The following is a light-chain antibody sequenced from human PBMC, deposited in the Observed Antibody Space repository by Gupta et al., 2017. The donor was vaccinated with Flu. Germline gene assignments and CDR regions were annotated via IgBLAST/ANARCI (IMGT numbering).Light chain of an antibody. J-gene: IGKJ1*01. V-gene: IGKV1-39*01. CDR3: QQRYNSPVT. CDR2: AAS. CDR1: QSISNC. Sequence: DIQMTQSPSSLSASVGDRVTITCRASQSISNCLNWYQLKPGKAPKFLIYAASSLKSGVPSRFSGSGSGTDFTLSISRRQPEDFATYYCQQRYNSPVTFGRGTKVEIK.